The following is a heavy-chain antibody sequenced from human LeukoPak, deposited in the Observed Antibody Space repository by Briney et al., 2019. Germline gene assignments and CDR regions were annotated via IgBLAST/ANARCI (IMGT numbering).Heavy chain of an antibody. D-gene: IGHD2-15*01. V-gene: IGHV3-7*01. CDR3: AREIPGRIAADC. CDR1: GFTFSTCW. J-gene: IGHJ4*02. CDR2: VKLAGSER. Sequence: GGSLRLSCVVSGFTFSTCWLKWVRLAPGQGMEWVANVKLAGSERYFVDSVKGRFTISRDNAKNSLFLQMNRLRGEDTAIYFCAREIPGRIAADCWGQGTLVTVSS.